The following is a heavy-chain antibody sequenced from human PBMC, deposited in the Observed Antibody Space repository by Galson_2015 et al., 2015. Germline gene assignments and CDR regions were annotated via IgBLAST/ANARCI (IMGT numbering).Heavy chain of an antibody. CDR1: GFTFSSYA. D-gene: IGHD1-26*01. CDR3: ARDGGIVGATMLDY. J-gene: IGHJ4*02. CDR2: ISYDGSNK. Sequence: SLRLSCAASGFTFSSYAMHWVRQAPGKGLEWVAVISYDGSNKYYADSVKGRFTISRDNSKNTLYLQMNSLRAEDTAVYYCARDGGIVGATMLDYWGQGTLVTVSS. V-gene: IGHV3-30-3*01.